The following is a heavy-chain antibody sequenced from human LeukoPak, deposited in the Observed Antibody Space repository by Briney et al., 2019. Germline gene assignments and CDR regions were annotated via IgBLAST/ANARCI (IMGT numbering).Heavy chain of an antibody. Sequence: PSETLSLTCAVYGGSFSGYYWSWIRQPPGKGPEWIGEINHSGSTNYNPSLKSRVTISVDTSKNQFSLKLSSVTAADTAVYYCARATAARLPYYYYYYGMDVWGQGTTVTVSS. CDR3: ARATAARLPYYYYYYGMDV. J-gene: IGHJ6*02. CDR2: INHSGST. D-gene: IGHD6-6*01. CDR1: GGSFSGYY. V-gene: IGHV4-34*01.